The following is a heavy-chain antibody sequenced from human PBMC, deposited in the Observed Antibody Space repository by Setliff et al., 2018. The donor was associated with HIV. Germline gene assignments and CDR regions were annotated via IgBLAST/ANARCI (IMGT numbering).Heavy chain of an antibody. V-gene: IGHV2-26*01. CDR3: ARTIRYFDWLLTFDYCGLDV. CDR2: IFSNDEK. D-gene: IGHD3-9*01. Sequence: SGPTLVNPTETLTLTCTVSGFSLSNARMGVSWIRQPPGKALEWLAHIFSNDEKSYSTSLKSRLTISKDTSKSQVVLTMTNMDPVDTATYYCARTIRYFDWLLTFDYCGLDVWGQGTTVTVSS. CDR1: GFSLSNARMG. J-gene: IGHJ6*02.